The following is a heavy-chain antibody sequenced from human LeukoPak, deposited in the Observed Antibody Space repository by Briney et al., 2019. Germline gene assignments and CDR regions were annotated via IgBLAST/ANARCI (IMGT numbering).Heavy chain of an antibody. CDR1: GYTFTSYG. CDR3: ARDRVWFGESSRDY. V-gene: IGHV1-18*01. Sequence: ASVKVSCKASGYTFTSYGISWVRQAPGQGLEWMGWISAYNGNTDYAQKLQGRVTMTTDTSTSTAYMELRSLRSDDTAVYYCARDRVWFGESSRDYWGQGTLVTVSS. J-gene: IGHJ4*02. D-gene: IGHD3-10*01. CDR2: ISAYNGNT.